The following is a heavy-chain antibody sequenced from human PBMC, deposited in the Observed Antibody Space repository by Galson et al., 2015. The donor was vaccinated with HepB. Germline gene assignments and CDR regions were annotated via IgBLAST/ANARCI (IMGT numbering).Heavy chain of an antibody. CDR2: INPNSGGT. V-gene: IGHV1-2*04. CDR3: ARDPRPLGYCSGGSCPRRGFDY. D-gene: IGHD2-15*01. CDR1: GYTFTGYY. J-gene: IGHJ4*02. Sequence: SVKVSCKASGYTFTGYYMHWVRQAPGQGLEWMGWINPNSGGTNCAQKFQGWVTMTRDTSISTAYMELSRPRSDDTAVYYCARDPRPLGYCSGGSCPRRGFDYWGQGTLVTVSS.